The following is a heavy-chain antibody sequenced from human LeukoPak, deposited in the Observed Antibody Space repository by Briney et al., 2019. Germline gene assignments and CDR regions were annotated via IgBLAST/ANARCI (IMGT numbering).Heavy chain of an antibody. V-gene: IGHV1-18*01. J-gene: IGHJ5*02. CDR1: GYTFTSYG. Sequence: ASVKVSCKASGYTFTSYGISWVRQAPGQGLEWMGWISAYNGNTNYAQKLQGRVTMTTDTSTSTAYIELRSLRSDDTAVYYCAREVGQQLRWFDPWGQGTLVTVSS. CDR3: AREVGQQLRWFDP. D-gene: IGHD6-13*01. CDR2: ISAYNGNT.